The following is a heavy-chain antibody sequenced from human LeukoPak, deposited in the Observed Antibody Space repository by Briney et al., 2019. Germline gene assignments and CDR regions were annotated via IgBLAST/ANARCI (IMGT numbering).Heavy chain of an antibody. V-gene: IGHV3-23*01. J-gene: IGHJ4*02. Sequence: GGSLRLSCAASGFTFSSYAMSWVRQAPGKGLEWVSAISGGGASTYYADSVKGRFTISRDNSKNTLYLQMNSLSADDTALFYCARHDRGSGSPYYFDYWGQGTLVTVSP. CDR3: ARHDRGSGSPYYFDY. CDR2: ISGGGAST. CDR1: GFTFSSYA. D-gene: IGHD3-10*01.